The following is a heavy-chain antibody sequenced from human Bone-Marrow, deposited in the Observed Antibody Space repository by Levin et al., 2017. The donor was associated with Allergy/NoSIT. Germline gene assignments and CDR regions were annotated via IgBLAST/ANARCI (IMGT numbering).Heavy chain of an antibody. CDR1: GYTFTGYY. J-gene: IGHJ6*02. V-gene: IGHV1-2*02. D-gene: IGHD3-9*01. CDR3: ARAAGILRYFDWLFPPFDGMDG. CDR2: INPNSGGT. Sequence: GESLKISCKASGYTFTGYYMHWVRQAPGQGLEWMGWINPNSGGTNYAQKFQGRVTMTRDTSISTAYMELSRLRSDDTAVYYCARAAGILRYFDWLFPPFDGMDGWGQGTTVTVSS.